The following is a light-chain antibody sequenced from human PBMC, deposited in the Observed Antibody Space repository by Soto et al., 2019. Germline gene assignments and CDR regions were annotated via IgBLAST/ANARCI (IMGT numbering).Light chain of an antibody. CDR1: QSVLSSSHNWHY. CDR2: WAS. Sequence: IVMTQSPDSLAVSLGERTTITCKSSQSVLSSSHNWHYLAWFQQTPVQPPKALIYWASTRESGVPGRISGSGSGTDFTLTISSLQAEDVAVDSCQQYYNSPITFGQGKRLESK. CDR3: QQYYNSPIT. J-gene: IGKJ5*01. V-gene: IGKV4-1*01.